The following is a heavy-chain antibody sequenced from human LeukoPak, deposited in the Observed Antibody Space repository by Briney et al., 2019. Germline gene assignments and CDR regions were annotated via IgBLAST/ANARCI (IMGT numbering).Heavy chain of an antibody. CDR2: IYYSGST. D-gene: IGHD3-22*01. CDR3: ARDHYYDSSGYFRQAWFDP. J-gene: IGHJ5*02. Sequence: KTSETLSLTCTVSGGSISSGGYYWSWIRQHPGKGLEWIGYIYYSGSTYYNPSLKSRVTISVDTSKNQFSLKLSSVTAADTAVYYCARDHYYDSSGYFRQAWFDPWGQGTLVTVSS. V-gene: IGHV4-31*03. CDR1: GGSISSGGYY.